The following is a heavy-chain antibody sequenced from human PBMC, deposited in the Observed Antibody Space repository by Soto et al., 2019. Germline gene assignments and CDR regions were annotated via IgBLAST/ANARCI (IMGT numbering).Heavy chain of an antibody. J-gene: IGHJ4*02. V-gene: IGHV5-51*01. CDR3: ARQAAPNEGGDY. Sequence: GESLKISCKGSGYRFTSYWIGWVRQMPGKGLEWMGIIYPGDSNTRYSPTFQGQVTISADKSISTAYLQWSSLKALDTAMYYCARQAAPNEGGDYWGQGTLVTVSS. CDR2: IYPGDSNT. D-gene: IGHD6-6*01. CDR1: GYRFTSYW.